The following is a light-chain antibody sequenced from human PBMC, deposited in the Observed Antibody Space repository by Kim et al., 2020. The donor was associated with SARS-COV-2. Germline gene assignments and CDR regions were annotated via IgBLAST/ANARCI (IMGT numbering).Light chain of an antibody. Sequence: DIQMTQSPSSLSASEGDRVTITCRASQGISHYLAWYQQKPGKVPQLLIYGASTLRSGVPSRFSGSGSGTDFTLTISSLQPEDVATYYCQKYDTAPLTFGGGTKVDIK. CDR1: QGISHY. V-gene: IGKV1-27*01. J-gene: IGKJ4*01. CDR3: QKYDTAPLT. CDR2: GAS.